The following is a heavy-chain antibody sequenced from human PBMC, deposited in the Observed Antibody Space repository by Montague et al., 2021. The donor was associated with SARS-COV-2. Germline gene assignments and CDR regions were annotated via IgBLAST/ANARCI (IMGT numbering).Heavy chain of an antibody. CDR2: IKPDESEK. Sequence: SLRLSCAASGFTFRNIWMSWVRQAPGKGLEWVANIKPDESEKNYVDSVKGRFSISRDNAKNSLYLQVDNLRAEDTAIYYCAKNGGAHGLDVWGQGTSVSVS. CDR3: AKNGGAHGLDV. J-gene: IGHJ6*02. V-gene: IGHV3-7*01. CDR1: GFTFRNIW. D-gene: IGHD4-23*01.